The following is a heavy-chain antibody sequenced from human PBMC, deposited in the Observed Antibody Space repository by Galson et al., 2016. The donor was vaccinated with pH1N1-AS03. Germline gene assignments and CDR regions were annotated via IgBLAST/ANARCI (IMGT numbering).Heavy chain of an antibody. CDR3: ARRDSSWYSGCDI. CDR1: GGSISNYY. Sequence: SETLSLTCSVSGGSISNYYWSWIRQSPGKGLEWIGYIYKIGSTNYNPSLKSRVTISVDTSKNQFSLRLSSVTAADTAVYYCARRDSSWYSGCDIWGQGTMVTVSS. D-gene: IGHD6-13*01. CDR2: IYKIGST. V-gene: IGHV4-59*08. J-gene: IGHJ3*02.